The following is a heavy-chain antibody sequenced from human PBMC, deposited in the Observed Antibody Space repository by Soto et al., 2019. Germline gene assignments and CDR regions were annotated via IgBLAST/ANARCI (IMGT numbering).Heavy chain of an antibody. V-gene: IGHV4-59*01. D-gene: IGHD1-26*01. CDR1: GGSISSYY. Sequence: PSETLSLTCTVSGGSISSYYWSWIRQPPGKGLEWIGYIYYSGSTNYNPSLKSRVTISVDTSKNQFSLKLSSVTAADTAVYYCARTRWDRIYAFDIWGQGTMVTVSS. CDR2: IYYSGST. CDR3: ARTRWDRIYAFDI. J-gene: IGHJ3*02.